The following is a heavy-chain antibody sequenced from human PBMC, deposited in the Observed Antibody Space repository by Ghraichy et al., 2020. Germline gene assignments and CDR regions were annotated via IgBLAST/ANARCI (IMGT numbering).Heavy chain of an antibody. D-gene: IGHD1-26*01. J-gene: IGHJ1*01. V-gene: IGHV1-24*01. CDR2: LDLEDGER. Sequence: ASVKVSCKVSGYPINALSTYWVRQAPGIVFEWMGGLDLEDGERVYARKFRGRVTMTEDRASDTAYLVLSSLTFDDTATYYCATDNGSYKPLFYTFWGQGTLVTVSS. CDR3: ATDNGSYKPLFYTF. CDR1: GYPINALS.